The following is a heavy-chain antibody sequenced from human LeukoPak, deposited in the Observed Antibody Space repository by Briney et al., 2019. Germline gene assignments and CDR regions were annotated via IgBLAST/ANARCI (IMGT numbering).Heavy chain of an antibody. CDR1: GYTFTSYD. V-gene: IGHV1-8*01. CDR3: ARGSGDLYCYYYMDV. CDR2: MNPNSGNT. Sequence: ASVKVSCKASGYTFTSYDINWVRQATGQGLEWMGWMNPNSGNTGYAQKFQGRVTMTRNTSISTAYMELSSLRSEDTAVYYCARGSGDLYCYYYMDVWGKGTTVTVSS. J-gene: IGHJ6*03. D-gene: IGHD3-3*01.